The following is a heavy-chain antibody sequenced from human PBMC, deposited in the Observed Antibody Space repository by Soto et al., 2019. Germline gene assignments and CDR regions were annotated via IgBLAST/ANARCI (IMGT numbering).Heavy chain of an antibody. Sequence: PGGSLRLSCAASGFTFSSYGMHWVRQAPGKGLEWVAVIWYDGSNKYYADSVKGRFTISRDNSKNTLYLQMNSLRAEDTAVYYCARDKGDSSGYYLDYWGQGTLVTVSS. J-gene: IGHJ4*02. CDR2: IWYDGSNK. D-gene: IGHD3-22*01. V-gene: IGHV3-33*01. CDR3: ARDKGDSSGYYLDY. CDR1: GFTFSSYG.